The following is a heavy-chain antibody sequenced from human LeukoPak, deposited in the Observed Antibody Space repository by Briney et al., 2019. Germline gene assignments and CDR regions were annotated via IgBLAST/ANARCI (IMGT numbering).Heavy chain of an antibody. J-gene: IGHJ6*02. CDR3: ARGGRTTWHGMDV. Sequence: PGRSLRLSCEASGFTFSTYGMHWVRQAPGKGLEWVAVIWYDGSNKNYADSVKGRFTISRDNSKNTLYLQMNSLRAEDTAVNYCARGGRTTWHGMDVWGQGTTVTVSS. CDR2: IWYDGSNK. V-gene: IGHV3-33*01. D-gene: IGHD4-17*01. CDR1: GFTFSTYG.